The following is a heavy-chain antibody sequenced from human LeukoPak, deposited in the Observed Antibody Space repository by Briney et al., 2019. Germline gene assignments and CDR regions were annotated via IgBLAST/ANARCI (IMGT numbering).Heavy chain of an antibody. Sequence: ASVKVSCKASGGTFSSYVISWVRQAPGQGLEWMGGIIPIFGTANYAQKFQGRVTITADESTSTAYMELSSLRSEDTAVYYCARVGNKYDYVWGSFDYWGQGTLVTVSS. D-gene: IGHD3-16*01. V-gene: IGHV1-69*13. CDR3: ARVGNKYDYVWGSFDY. J-gene: IGHJ4*02. CDR2: IIPIFGTA. CDR1: GGTFSSYV.